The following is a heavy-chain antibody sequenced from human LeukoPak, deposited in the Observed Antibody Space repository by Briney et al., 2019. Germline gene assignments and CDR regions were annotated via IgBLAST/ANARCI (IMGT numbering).Heavy chain of an antibody. D-gene: IGHD1-26*01. V-gene: IGHV1-18*01. Sequence: APVKVSCKASGYTFTSYGISWVRQAPGQGLERMGWISAYNGNTNYAQKLQGRVTMTTDTSTSTAYMELRSLRSDDTAVYYCARDPQQLVGATGGGFNFWGQGTLVTVSS. CDR2: ISAYNGNT. J-gene: IGHJ4*02. CDR3: ARDPQQLVGATGGGFNF. CDR1: GYTFTSYG.